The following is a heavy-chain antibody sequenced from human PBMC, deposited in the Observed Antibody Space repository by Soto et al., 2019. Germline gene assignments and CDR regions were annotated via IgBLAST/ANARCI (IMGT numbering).Heavy chain of an antibody. CDR2: VIPIFGTA. Sequence: SVKVSCEASGGPFSSYAISWVRQAPGQGLEWMGGVIPIFGTANYAQKFQGRVTITADESTSTAYMELSSLRSQDTAVYYCARGRDHSGYDSHDYWCQGTLVTVSS. J-gene: IGHJ4*02. CDR1: GGPFSSYA. V-gene: IGHV1-69*13. CDR3: ARGRDHSGYDSHDY. D-gene: IGHD5-12*01.